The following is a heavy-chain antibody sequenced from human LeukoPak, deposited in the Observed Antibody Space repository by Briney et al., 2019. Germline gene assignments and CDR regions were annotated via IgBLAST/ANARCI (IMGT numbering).Heavy chain of an antibody. CDR2: IYYSGST. Sequence: KASETLSLTCTVSGGSISSYYWGWIRQPPGKGLEWIGYIYYSGSTNYNPSLKSRVTISVDTSKNQFSLKLSSVTAADTAVYYCARVRLTTVTTHYFDYWGQGTLVTVSS. J-gene: IGHJ4*02. CDR1: GGSISSYY. D-gene: IGHD4-17*01. V-gene: IGHV4-59*01. CDR3: ARVRLTTVTTHYFDY.